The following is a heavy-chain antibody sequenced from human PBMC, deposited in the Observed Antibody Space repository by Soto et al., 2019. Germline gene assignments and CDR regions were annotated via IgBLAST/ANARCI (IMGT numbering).Heavy chain of an antibody. CDR1: GYTFTGYY. J-gene: IGHJ6*02. V-gene: IGHV1-2*04. CDR2: INPNSGGT. CDR3: AREFTHRYGMDV. Sequence: GASVKVSCKASGYTFTGYYIHWVRQAPGQGLEWMGWINPNSGGTNYAQKFQGWVTMTRDTSISTAYMELSRLRSDDTAVYYCAREFTHRYGMDVWGQGTTVTVSS.